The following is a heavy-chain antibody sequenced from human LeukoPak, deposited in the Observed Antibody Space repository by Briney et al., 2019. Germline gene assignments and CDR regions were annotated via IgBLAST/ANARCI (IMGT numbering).Heavy chain of an antibody. CDR2: IYADGRT. V-gene: IGHV3-53*01. D-gene: IGHD4-17*01. J-gene: IGHJ4*02. CDR3: SRDPTSMVTMGDY. Sequence: GGSLRLSCAASGLTVSTNYFSWVRLAPGKGLEWVSVIYADGRTYYADSVKGRFTISRDNSRNTLSLQMNRLRAEDTAVYYYSRDPTSMVTMGDYWGQGTLVTVSS. CDR1: GLTVSTNY.